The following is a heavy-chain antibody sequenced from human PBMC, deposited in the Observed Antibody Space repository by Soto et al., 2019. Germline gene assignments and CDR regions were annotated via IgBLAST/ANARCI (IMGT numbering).Heavy chain of an antibody. V-gene: IGHV3-64D*06. Sequence: PGGSLRLSCSASGFTFSSYAMHWVRQAPGKGLEYVSAISSNGGTTYYADSVKGRFTISRDNSKNTLYLQMSSLRAEDTAGYYRVKGVAANLKRFDRWGQRTL. CDR1: GFTFSSYA. CDR2: ISSNGGTT. J-gene: IGHJ5*02. D-gene: IGHD2-15*01. CDR3: VKGVAANLKRFDR.